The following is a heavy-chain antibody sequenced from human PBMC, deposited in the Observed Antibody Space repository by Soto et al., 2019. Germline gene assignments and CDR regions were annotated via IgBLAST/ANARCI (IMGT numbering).Heavy chain of an antibody. CDR1: GFIFSAYG. CDR2: ISDDGSNQ. V-gene: IGHV3-30*18. CDR3: AKDLSSPPYGLED. J-gene: IGHJ6*01. D-gene: IGHD2-15*01. Sequence: GGSLRLSCAASGFIFSAYGMHWVRQAPGKGLEWVAFISDDGSNQQYVDSVKGRFTISRDNPKEMLYLQMNSLTAEDTAVFYCAKDLSSPPYGLEDWGQGTTVTRSS.